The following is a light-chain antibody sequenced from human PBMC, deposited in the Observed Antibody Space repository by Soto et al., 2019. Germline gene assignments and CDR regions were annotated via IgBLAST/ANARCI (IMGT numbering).Light chain of an antibody. CDR3: QQSGSSGT. V-gene: IGKV3-20*01. J-gene: IGKJ1*01. Sequence: EIVLTQSLGALSLCPGEGATLSRRASQSVSNNYLAWYQQKPGQAPRLLIYGASNRATGIPDRFSGSGSGTDFTLTISRLEPEDIAVYYCQQSGSSGTFGQGTKVDIK. CDR1: QSVSNNY. CDR2: GAS.